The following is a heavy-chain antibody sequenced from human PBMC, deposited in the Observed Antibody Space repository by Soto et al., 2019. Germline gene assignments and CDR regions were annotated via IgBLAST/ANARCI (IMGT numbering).Heavy chain of an antibody. V-gene: IGHV3-48*02. J-gene: IGHJ6*02. D-gene: IGHD6-19*01. CDR3: ARYPEDYSSGWYEYYYYYYGMDV. Sequence: GGSLRLSCAASGFTFSSYSMNWVRQAPGKGLEWVSYISSSSSTIYYADSVKGRFTISRDNAKNSLNLQMNSLKDEDTAVYYSARYPEDYSSGWYEYYYYYYGMDVWGQGTTVTVSS. CDR2: ISSSSSTI. CDR1: GFTFSSYS.